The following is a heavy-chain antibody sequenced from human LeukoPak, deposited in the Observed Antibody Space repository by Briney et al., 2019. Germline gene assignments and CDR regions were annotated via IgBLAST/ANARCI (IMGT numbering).Heavy chain of an antibody. J-gene: IGHJ5*02. CDR3: ARDGLAAVTGWFDP. CDR2: IYYSGST. D-gene: IGHD6-13*01. CDR1: GGSISSGGYS. V-gene: IGHV4-30-4*07. Sequence: SQTLSLTRAVSGGSISSGGYSWSWIRQPPGKGLEWIGYIYYSGSTYYNPSLKSRVTISVDTSKNQFSLKLSSVTAADTAVYYCARDGLAAVTGWFDPWGQGTLVTVSS.